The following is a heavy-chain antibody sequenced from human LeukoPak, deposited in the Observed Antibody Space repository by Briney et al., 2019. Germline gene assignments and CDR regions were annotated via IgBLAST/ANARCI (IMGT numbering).Heavy chain of an antibody. D-gene: IGHD6-13*01. CDR2: ISSTSSTI. CDR1: GFTFSSYS. V-gene: IGHV3-48*01. CDR3: AKAEQQLTLFYYYYMDV. Sequence: GGSLRLSCAASGFTFSSYSMNWVRQAPGKGLEWVSDISSTSSTIYYADSVKGRFTISRDNAKSSLYLQMNSLRAVDTAVYYSAKAEQQLTLFYYYYMDVWGKGTTVTVSS. J-gene: IGHJ6*03.